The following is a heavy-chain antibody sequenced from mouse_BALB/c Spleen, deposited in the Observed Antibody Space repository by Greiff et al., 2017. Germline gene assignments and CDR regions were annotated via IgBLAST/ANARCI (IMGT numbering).Heavy chain of an antibody. CDR3: ARVGYYGSSYHWYFDV. V-gene: IGHV3-2*02. J-gene: IGHJ1*01. CDR1: GYSITSDYA. CDR2: ISYSGST. D-gene: IGHD1-1*01. Sequence: EVQRVESGPGLVKPSQSLSLTCTVTGYSITSDYAWNWIRQFPGNKLEWMGYISYSGSTSYNPSLKSRISITRDTSKNQFFLQLNSVTTEDTATYYCARVGYYGSSYHWYFDVWGAGTTVTVSS.